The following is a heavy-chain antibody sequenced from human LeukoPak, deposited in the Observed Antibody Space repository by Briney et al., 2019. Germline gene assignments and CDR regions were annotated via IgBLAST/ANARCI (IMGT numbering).Heavy chain of an antibody. Sequence: GGSLRLSCAASGFTFSTYSMNWVRQAPGKGLEWVSYISSSGSPIYYADSVKGRFTISRDNSKNTLYLQMNSLRAEDTAVYYCAREGLNMVLDVWGKGTTVTVSS. D-gene: IGHD3-10*01. CDR2: ISSSGSPI. CDR1: GFTFSTYS. J-gene: IGHJ6*04. V-gene: IGHV3-48*01. CDR3: AREGLNMVLDV.